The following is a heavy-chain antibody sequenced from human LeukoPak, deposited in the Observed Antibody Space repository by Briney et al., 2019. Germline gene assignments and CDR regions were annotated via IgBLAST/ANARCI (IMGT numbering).Heavy chain of an antibody. J-gene: IGHJ4*02. CDR3: ARAMRSGYDY. Sequence: PGGSLRLSCAASGFTFSSYGTNWLRQAPGKRLEWVSYIISSSDSIYYADSVKGRFTISRDNAENSLDLQMNSLRDEDTAVYYCARAMRSGYDYWGQGTLVTVSS. CDR2: IISSSDSI. D-gene: IGHD5-12*01. CDR1: GFTFSSYG. V-gene: IGHV3-48*02.